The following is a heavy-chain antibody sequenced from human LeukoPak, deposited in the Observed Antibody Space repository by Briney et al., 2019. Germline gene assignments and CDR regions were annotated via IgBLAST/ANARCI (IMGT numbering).Heavy chain of an antibody. CDR3: TRAGYSSGFDS. J-gene: IGHJ5*01. CDR1: GFTFSGYW. V-gene: IGHV3-74*03. D-gene: IGHD6-19*01. Sequence: GGSLRLSCAASGFTFSGYWMHWVRQAPGKGLVWVSRINSDGYSITYADSVKGRFNISRDNAKNTLYLQMNSLIAEDTAVYFCTRAGYSSGFDSWGQGTLVTVSS. CDR2: INSDGYSI.